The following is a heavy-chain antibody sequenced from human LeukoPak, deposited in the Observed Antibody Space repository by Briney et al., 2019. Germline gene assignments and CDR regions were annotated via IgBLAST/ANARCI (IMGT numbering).Heavy chain of an antibody. J-gene: IGHJ4*02. V-gene: IGHV3-30*02. Sequence: PGGSLRLSCAASGFTFSSYGMHWVRQAPGKGLEWVAFIRYDGSNKYYADSVKGRFTISRDNSKNTLYLQMNSLRAEDTAVYYCAKTGEVGATRGAFDYWGQGTLVTVSS. CDR3: AKTGEVGATRGAFDY. CDR2: IRYDGSNK. D-gene: IGHD1-26*01. CDR1: GFTFSSYG.